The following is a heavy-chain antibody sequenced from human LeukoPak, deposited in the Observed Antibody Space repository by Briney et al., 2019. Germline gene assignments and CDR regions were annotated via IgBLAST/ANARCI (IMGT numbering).Heavy chain of an antibody. J-gene: IGHJ4*02. CDR2: IWYDGSNK. CDR3: ARDEGSSSSEFDY. V-gene: IGHV3-33*08. D-gene: IGHD6-6*01. CDR1: GFTFSSYG. Sequence: SGRSLRLSCAASGFTFSSYGMHWVRQAPGKGLEWVAVIWYDGSNKYYADSVKGRFTISRDNSKNTLYLQMNSLRAEDTAVYYCARDEGSSSSEFDYWGQGTLVTVSS.